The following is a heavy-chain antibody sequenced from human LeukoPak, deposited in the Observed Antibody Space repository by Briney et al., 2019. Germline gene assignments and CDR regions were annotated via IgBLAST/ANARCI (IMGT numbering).Heavy chain of an antibody. CDR1: GGTFSSYA. Sequence: GASVKVSCKASGGTFSSYAISWVRQAPGQGLEWMGGIIPIFGTANYAQKFQGRVTITADESTSTAYMELSSLRSEDTAVYYCASTTGYSSDWYESYFDYWGQGTLVTVSS. CDR2: IIPIFGTA. J-gene: IGHJ4*02. CDR3: ASTTGYSSDWYESYFDY. V-gene: IGHV1-69*13. D-gene: IGHD6-19*01.